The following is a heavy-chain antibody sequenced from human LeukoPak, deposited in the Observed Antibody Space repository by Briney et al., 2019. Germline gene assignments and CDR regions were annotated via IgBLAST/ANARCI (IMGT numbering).Heavy chain of an antibody. V-gene: IGHV3-30-3*01. J-gene: IGHJ4*02. CDR2: ISCDGSNK. D-gene: IGHD2-2*01. CDR3: ARGSWTVPAATGY. CDR1: GFTFSSYA. Sequence: GGSLRLSCAASGFTFSSYAMHWVRQAPGKGLEWVAVISCDGSNKYYADSVKGRFTISRDNSKNTLYLQMNSLRAEDTAVYYCARGSWTVPAATGYWGQGTLVTVSS.